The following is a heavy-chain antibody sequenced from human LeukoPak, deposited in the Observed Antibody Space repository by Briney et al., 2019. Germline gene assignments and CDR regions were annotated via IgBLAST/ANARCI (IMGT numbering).Heavy chain of an antibody. CDR3: ARVKTKYYYDSSGNAFDI. Sequence: ASVKVSCKASGYTFTSYGISWVRQAPGQGLEWMGWISAYNGNTNYAQKLQGRVTMTTDTSTSTAYMELRSLRSGDTAVYYCARVKTKYYYDSSGNAFDIWGQGTMVTVSS. J-gene: IGHJ3*02. CDR1: GYTFTSYG. V-gene: IGHV1-18*01. CDR2: ISAYNGNT. D-gene: IGHD3-22*01.